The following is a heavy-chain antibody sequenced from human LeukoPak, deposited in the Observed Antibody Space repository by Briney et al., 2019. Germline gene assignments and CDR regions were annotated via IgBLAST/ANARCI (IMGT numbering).Heavy chain of an antibody. J-gene: IGHJ6*02. CDR2: MSPNSGNT. Sequence: ASVKVSCKASGYTFTSYGISWVRQATGQGLEWMGWMSPNSGNTGYAQKLQGRVTMTRNTSISTAYMELSSLRSEDTAVYYCARGRYYDSSGYYATYYYYGMDVWGQGTTVTVSS. CDR1: GYTFTSYG. CDR3: ARGRYYDSSGYYATYYYYGMDV. V-gene: IGHV1-8*02. D-gene: IGHD3-22*01.